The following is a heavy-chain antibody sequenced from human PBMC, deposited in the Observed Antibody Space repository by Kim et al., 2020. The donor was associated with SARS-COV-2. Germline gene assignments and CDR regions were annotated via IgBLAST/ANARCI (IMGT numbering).Heavy chain of an antibody. CDR3: ARHFSSSWYPWFDP. CDR2: ISAYNGNT. D-gene: IGHD6-13*01. V-gene: IGHV1-18*04. Sequence: ASVKVSCKASGYTFTSYGISWVRQAPGQGLEWMGWISAYNGNTNYAQKLQGRVTMTTDTSTSTAYMELRSLRSDDTAVYYCARHFSSSWYPWFDPWGQGTLVTVSS. J-gene: IGHJ5*02. CDR1: GYTFTSYG.